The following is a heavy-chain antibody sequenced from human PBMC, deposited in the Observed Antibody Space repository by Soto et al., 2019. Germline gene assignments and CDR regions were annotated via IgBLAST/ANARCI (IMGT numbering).Heavy chain of an antibody. Sequence: GASVKVSCKASGYTFTSYAMHWVRQAPGQRLEWMGWINAGNGNTKYSQKFQGRVTITRDTSASTAYMELSSLRSEDTALYYCARDPGYSIFDYWGQGTPVTVSS. CDR2: INAGNGNT. CDR1: GYTFTSYA. CDR3: ARDPGYSIFDY. V-gene: IGHV1-3*01. J-gene: IGHJ4*02. D-gene: IGHD6-13*01.